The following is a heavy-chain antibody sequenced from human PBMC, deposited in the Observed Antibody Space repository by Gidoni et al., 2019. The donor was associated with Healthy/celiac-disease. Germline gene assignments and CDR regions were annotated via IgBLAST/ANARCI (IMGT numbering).Heavy chain of an antibody. V-gene: IGHV1-3*01. CDR3: ARDSSVDIVATGLGDY. D-gene: IGHD5-12*01. J-gene: IGHJ4*02. Sequence: QVQLVQSGAEVKKPGASGKVSCKASGYPFPSYAMHWVRQAPGQRLEWMGWINAGNGNTKYSQKFQGRVTITRDTSASTAYMELSSLRSEDTAVYYCARDSSVDIVATGLGDYWGQGTLVTVSS. CDR1: GYPFPSYA. CDR2: INAGNGNT.